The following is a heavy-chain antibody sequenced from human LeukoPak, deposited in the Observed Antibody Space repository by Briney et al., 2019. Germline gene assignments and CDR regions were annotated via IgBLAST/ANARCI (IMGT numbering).Heavy chain of an antibody. Sequence: SETLSLTCTVSGGSISSGGYNWSWIRQHPGKGLECIGYIYYSGSTYYNPSLKSRVTISVDTSKNQFSLKLSSVTAADTAVYYCARDRISMVRGVKGHAFDIWGQGTMVTVSS. CDR2: IYYSGST. D-gene: IGHD3-10*01. CDR1: GGSISSGGYN. CDR3: ARDRISMVRGVKGHAFDI. J-gene: IGHJ3*02. V-gene: IGHV4-31*03.